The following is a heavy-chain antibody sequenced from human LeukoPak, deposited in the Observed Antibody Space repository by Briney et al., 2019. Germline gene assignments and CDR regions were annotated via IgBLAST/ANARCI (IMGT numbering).Heavy chain of an antibody. CDR2: INPSGGST. Sequence: GASVKVSCKASGYTFTSYYMHWVRRAPGQELEWMGIINPSGGSTSYAQKFQGRVTITADKSTSTAYMELSSLRSEDTAVYYCARDRPEYYYGSGSYSGSYWGQGTLVTVSS. CDR3: ARDRPEYYYGSGSYSGSY. J-gene: IGHJ4*02. CDR1: GYTFTSYY. D-gene: IGHD3-10*01. V-gene: IGHV1-46*01.